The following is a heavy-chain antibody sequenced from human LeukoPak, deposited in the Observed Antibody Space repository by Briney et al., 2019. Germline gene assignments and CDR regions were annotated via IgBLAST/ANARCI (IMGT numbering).Heavy chain of an antibody. CDR1: GDSFSTYA. J-gene: IGHJ4*02. CDR2: IFPMFETA. V-gene: IGHV1-69*06. CDR3: ARGVTSYGTRLTY. D-gene: IGHD3-16*01. Sequence: ASVKVSCKASGDSFSTYAISWVRQAPGQGLGWMGGIFPMFETANYAQRFQGRLTITADIATSTAYMDLSSLRSEDTAVYYCARGVTSYGTRLTYWGQGTLVTVSS.